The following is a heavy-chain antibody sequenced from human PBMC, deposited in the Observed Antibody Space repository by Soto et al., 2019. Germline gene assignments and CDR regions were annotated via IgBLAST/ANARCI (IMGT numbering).Heavy chain of an antibody. CDR2: ISSGSSYI. J-gene: IGHJ4*02. CDR1: GFTFSSYS. Sequence: PGGSLRLSCTASGFTFSSYSMTWVRQAPGKGLEWVSSISSGSSYIYYADSVKGRFTISRDNAKNSLFLQMNSLRAEDTAVYYCARVLNNYGSGSYYLNNWGQGTPVTVSS. V-gene: IGHV3-21*06. CDR3: ARVLNNYGSGSYYLNN. D-gene: IGHD3-10*01.